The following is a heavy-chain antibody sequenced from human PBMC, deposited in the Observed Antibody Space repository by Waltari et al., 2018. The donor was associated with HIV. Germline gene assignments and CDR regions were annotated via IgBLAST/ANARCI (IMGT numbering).Heavy chain of an antibody. D-gene: IGHD4-17*01. CDR3: ARVTTVTGDSYFYYGMDV. Sequence: QVQLVQSGAEVRKPGASVKVSCKASGYTFTGYYLHWVRQAPGQGLEWRGGINRTSGGTNYAQKFQARVTMTRDTSIGAAYMELSSLRPNDTAVYYCARVTTVTGDSYFYYGMDVWGQGTTVTVSS. J-gene: IGHJ6*02. CDR2: INRTSGGT. V-gene: IGHV1-2*02. CDR1: GYTFTGYY.